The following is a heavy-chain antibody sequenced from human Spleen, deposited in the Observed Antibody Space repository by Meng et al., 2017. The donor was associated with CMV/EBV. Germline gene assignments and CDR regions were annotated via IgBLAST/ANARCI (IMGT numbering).Heavy chain of an antibody. CDR1: GFTFDDSA. CDR3: ARVSGYCSTNICQWVGGEGHYYYGMDV. V-gene: IGHV3-9*01. Sequence: GGSLRLSCAASGFTFDDSAMHWVRQAPGKGLEWVSGISWNSGSIGYADSVKGRFTISRDNAKNSLYLQMNSLRAEDTAVYYCARVSGYCSTNICQWVGGEGHYYYGMDVWGQGTTVTVSS. D-gene: IGHD2-2*01. CDR2: ISWNSGSI. J-gene: IGHJ6*02.